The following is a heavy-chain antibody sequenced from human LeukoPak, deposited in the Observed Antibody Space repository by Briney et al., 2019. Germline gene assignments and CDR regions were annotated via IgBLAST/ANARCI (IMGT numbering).Heavy chain of an antibody. CDR3: ARPRYASAYDAFDF. V-gene: IGHV4-39*01. CDR1: GDSISSSGFF. Sequence: SGTLSLTCTVSGDSISSSGFFWVWIRQPPGRGLEWTGSLYYSGHTYYSPSLKSRVTISVDTSKNQFSLKLSSVTAADTAVYYCARPRYASAYDAFDFWGQGTMVTVSS. J-gene: IGHJ3*01. CDR2: LYYSGHT. D-gene: IGHD6-19*01.